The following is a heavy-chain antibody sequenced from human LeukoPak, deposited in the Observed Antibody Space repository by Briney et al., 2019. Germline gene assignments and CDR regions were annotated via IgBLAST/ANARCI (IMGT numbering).Heavy chain of an antibody. CDR3: SREASEAFDI. V-gene: IGHV3-30*02. Sequence: GGSLRLSCAASGFIFSNYGFHWVRQAPGKGLEWVAVIRYDGNLQYHADSVKGRFTVSKDNFKDTLYLHMNGLRPEDSAVYYCSREASEAFDIWGQGSMVAVS. J-gene: IGHJ3*02. CDR1: GFIFSNYG. CDR2: IRYDGNLQ.